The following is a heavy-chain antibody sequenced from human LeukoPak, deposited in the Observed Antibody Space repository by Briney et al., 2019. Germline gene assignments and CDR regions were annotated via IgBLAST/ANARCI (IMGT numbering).Heavy chain of an antibody. CDR3: TRESGAFSPFGF. CDR2: VHLSGAS. CDR1: GGSILTTNW. D-gene: IGHD1-26*01. Sequence: SETLALTCAVSGGSILTTNWWSWDRQPPGKELEWIGEVHLSGASNYNPSLKSRVNMSIDKSKNQLSLELTSVTAADTAIYYCTRESGAFSPFGFWGQGTLVTGSS. V-gene: IGHV4-4*02. J-gene: IGHJ4*02.